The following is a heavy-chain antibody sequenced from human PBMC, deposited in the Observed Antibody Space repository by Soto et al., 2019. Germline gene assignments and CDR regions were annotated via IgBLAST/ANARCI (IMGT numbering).Heavy chain of an antibody. V-gene: IGHV4-39*07. CDR2: IYYSGST. CDR3: ARGLSGTPLD. J-gene: IGHJ4*02. D-gene: IGHD1-1*01. CDR1: GGSISSSSYY. Sequence: QLQLQESGPGLVKPSETLSLTCTVSGGSISSSSYYWGWIRQPPGKGLEWIGSIYYSGSTYYNPSLKSRVSISIDTSKSQFSLNLYSVTAADTAVYYCARGLSGTPLDWGQGTLVTVSS.